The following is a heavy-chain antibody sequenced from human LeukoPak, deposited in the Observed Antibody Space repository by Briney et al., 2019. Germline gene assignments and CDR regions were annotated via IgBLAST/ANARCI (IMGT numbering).Heavy chain of an antibody. CDR2: ISSSSSYI. J-gene: IGHJ3*02. D-gene: IGHD4-17*01. CDR1: GFTFSSYG. V-gene: IGHV3-21*01. Sequence: GRSLRLSCAASGFTFSSYGMHWVRQAPGKELEWVSSISSSSSYIYYADSVKGRFTISRDNAKNSLYLQMNSLRAEDTAVYYCARDNYGDSYDAFDIWGQGTMVTVSS. CDR3: ARDNYGDSYDAFDI.